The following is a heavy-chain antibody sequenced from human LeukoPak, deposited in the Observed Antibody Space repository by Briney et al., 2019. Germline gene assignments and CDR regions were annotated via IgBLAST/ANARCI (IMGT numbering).Heavy chain of an antibody. CDR2: IVVGSDNT. V-gene: IGHV1-58*02. Sequence: ASVKVSCKASGFTFTSSAMQWVRQARGQRLEWIGWIVVGSDNTNYAQKFQERVTITRDMSTSTAYMELSSLRSDDTAVYYCVADPYYDASGPPRWLDHWGQGTLVTVAS. CDR1: GFTFTSSA. CDR3: VADPYYDASGPPRWLDH. D-gene: IGHD3-22*01. J-gene: IGHJ5*02.